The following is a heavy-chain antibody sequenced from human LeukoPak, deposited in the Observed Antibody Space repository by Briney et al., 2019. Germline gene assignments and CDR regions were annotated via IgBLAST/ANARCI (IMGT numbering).Heavy chain of an antibody. CDR1: GDSVSSNSAV. D-gene: IGHD3-10*01. CDR3: AKDLAGAANSNIWFGELLSYYYYYGMDV. J-gene: IGHJ6*02. Sequence: SQTLSLTCAISGDSVSSNSAVWNWIRQSPSRGLEWLGRTYYRSKWHNEYAESVKSRISINSDTSKNQFSLQLNSVTPEDTAVYYCAKDLAGAANSNIWFGELLSYYYYYGMDVWGQGTTVTVSS. CDR2: TYYRSKWHN. V-gene: IGHV6-1*01.